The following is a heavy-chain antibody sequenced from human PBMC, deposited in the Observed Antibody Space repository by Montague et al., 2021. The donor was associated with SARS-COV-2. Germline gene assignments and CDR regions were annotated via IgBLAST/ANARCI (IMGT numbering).Heavy chain of an antibody. CDR1: GGSISSSSYY. Sequence: SETLSLTCTVSGGSISSSSYYWGWHRPPKGMGLEGIVCYYYSGSNYYNLSSQSRITISADTNKNHFSLKLSSATAADTAVYYCASPNCGWYSQHGYYLDYWGQGTLVTVSS. V-gene: IGHV4-39*02. CDR2: YYYSGSN. D-gene: IGHD6-19*01. J-gene: IGHJ4*02. CDR3: ASPNCGWYSQHGYYLDY.